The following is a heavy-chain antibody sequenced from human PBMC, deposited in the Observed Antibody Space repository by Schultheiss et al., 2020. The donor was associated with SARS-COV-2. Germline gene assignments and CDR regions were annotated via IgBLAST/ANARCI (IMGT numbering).Heavy chain of an antibody. CDR2: IIPIFGTA. CDR3: ARVQATRSPYYYYGMDV. CDR1: GGTFSSYA. Sequence: SVKVSCKASGGTFSSYAISWVRQAPGQGLEWMGGIIPIFGTANYAQKFQGRVTMTRDTSISTAYMELSRLRSDDTAVYYCARVQATRSPYYYYGMDVWGQGTTVTVSS. V-gene: IGHV1-69*05. D-gene: IGHD2-15*01. J-gene: IGHJ6*02.